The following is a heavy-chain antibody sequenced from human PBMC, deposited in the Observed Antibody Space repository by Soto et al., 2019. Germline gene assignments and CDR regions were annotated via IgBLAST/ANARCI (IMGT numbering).Heavy chain of an antibody. CDR1: GGSISSGDYY. CDR2: IYYSAST. V-gene: IGHV4-30-4*01. J-gene: IGHJ4*02. D-gene: IGHD6-6*01. Sequence: QVQLQESGPGLVKPSQTLSLTCTVSGGSISSGDYYCSGIRQPPGKGLERIGYIYYSASTYYNPSLKSRVTISADTSKNQFSLKLSSVTAADTAVYYCASLNRWPGSSRAFDYWGQGTLVTVSS. CDR3: ASLNRWPGSSRAFDY.